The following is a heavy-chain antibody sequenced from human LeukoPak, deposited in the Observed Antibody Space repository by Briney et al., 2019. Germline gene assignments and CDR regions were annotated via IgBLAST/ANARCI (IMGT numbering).Heavy chain of an antibody. D-gene: IGHD3-3*01. CDR2: IYYSGST. CDR3: ASYESYYDFWSGYYLAGTFDI. V-gene: IGHV4-59*01. CDR1: GGSISSYY. J-gene: IGHJ3*02. Sequence: SETLSLTCTVSGGSISSYYWSWIRQPPGKGLEWIGYIYYSGSTNYNPSLKSRVTISVDTSKNQFSLKLSSVTAADTAVYYCASYESYYDFWSGYYLAGTFDIWGQGTMVTVSS.